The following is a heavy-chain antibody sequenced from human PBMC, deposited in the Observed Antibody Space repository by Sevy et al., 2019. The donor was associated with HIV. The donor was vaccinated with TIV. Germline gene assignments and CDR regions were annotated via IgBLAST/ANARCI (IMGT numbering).Heavy chain of an antibody. CDR1: GFTFNSYS. V-gene: IGHV3-30*14. CDR3: ARDAAVGRYGDSWFSNWLDP. Sequence: GGSLRLSCAASGFTFNSYSMYWVRQTPGKGLEWVAVISYDGSNKYYAESVKGRFTVSRDNSKNTLYLEMNSLGVEDTALYYCARDAAVGRYGDSWFSNWLDPWGQGTLVTVSS. CDR2: ISYDGSNK. J-gene: IGHJ5*02. D-gene: IGHD6-13*01.